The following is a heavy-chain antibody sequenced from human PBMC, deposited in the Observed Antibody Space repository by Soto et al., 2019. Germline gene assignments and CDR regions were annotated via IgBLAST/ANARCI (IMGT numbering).Heavy chain of an antibody. Sequence: SETLSLTCAVYGGSFSGYYWSWIRQPPGKGLEWIGEINHSGSTNYNPSLMSRVTISVDTSKNQFSLKLSSVTAADTAVYYCARGHFLYFDFWKGYYIGYYYGMDVWGQGTTVTVSS. V-gene: IGHV4-34*01. CDR3: ARGHFLYFDFWKGYYIGYYYGMDV. D-gene: IGHD3-3*01. CDR1: GGSFSGYY. J-gene: IGHJ6*02. CDR2: INHSGST.